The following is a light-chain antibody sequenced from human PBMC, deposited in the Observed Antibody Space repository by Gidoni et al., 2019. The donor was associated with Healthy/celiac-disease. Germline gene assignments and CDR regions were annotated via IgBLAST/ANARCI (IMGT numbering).Light chain of an antibody. J-gene: IGLJ1*01. CDR1: SSNIGSNT. CDR3: AAWDDSLNGYV. Sequence: QSVLTQPPSASGTPGQRVPISCSGSSSNIGSNTVNWYQQLPGTAPKLLIYSNNQRPSGVPDRFSGSKSGTSASLAISGLQSEEEADYYCAAWDDSLNGYVFGTGTKVTVL. V-gene: IGLV1-44*01. CDR2: SNN.